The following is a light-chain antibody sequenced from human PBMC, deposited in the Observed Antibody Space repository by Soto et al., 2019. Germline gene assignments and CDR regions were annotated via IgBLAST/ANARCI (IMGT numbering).Light chain of an antibody. CDR1: RGASANY. J-gene: IGKJ1*01. V-gene: IGKV3D-15*01. CDR2: GAS. Sequence: TQSPCTLSLSPGERATLSCSASRGASANYLAWYQQKPGQAPTLLIYGASIRAAGIPDRFSGSGSGTEFTLTISSLQSEDFAVYYCQQYNNWPRTFGQGTKVDIK. CDR3: QQYNNWPRT.